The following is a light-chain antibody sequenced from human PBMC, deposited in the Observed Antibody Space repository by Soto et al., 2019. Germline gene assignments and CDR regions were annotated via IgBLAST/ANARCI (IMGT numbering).Light chain of an antibody. V-gene: IGKV1-27*01. CDR3: QKYNSAPL. J-gene: IGKJ4*01. CDR1: QGISNY. CDR2: LAS. Sequence: DIQMTQSPSSLSASLGDRITITCRTSQGISNYLAWYQQKSGEVPKLLIYLASTLRSGVPSRFSGSRSGTDFTLTISSLQPEDVAIYYCQKYNSAPLFGGGTKVDIK.